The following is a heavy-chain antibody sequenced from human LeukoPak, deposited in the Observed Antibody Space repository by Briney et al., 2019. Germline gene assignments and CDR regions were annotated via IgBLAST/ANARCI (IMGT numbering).Heavy chain of an antibody. V-gene: IGHV1-2*02. J-gene: IGHJ3*02. CDR2: IIPTLEVV. CDR1: GYTFTGYY. Sequence: ASVKVSCKASGYTFTGYYMHWVRQAPGQGLEWMGWIIPTLEVVNYAQKFQGRVTMTRDTSTSTVYMELSSLRSEDTAVYYCARSYNPSSSSPHDAFDIWGQGTMVTVSS. CDR3: ARSYNPSSSSPHDAFDI. D-gene: IGHD6-6*01.